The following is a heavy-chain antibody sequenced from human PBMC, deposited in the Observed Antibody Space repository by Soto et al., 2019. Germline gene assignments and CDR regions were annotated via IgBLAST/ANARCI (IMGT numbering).Heavy chain of an antibody. CDR2: TTTYNGNT. CDR3: ARDNGQRLVG. J-gene: IGHJ4*02. CDR1: GYGFTAYG. D-gene: IGHD6-13*01. V-gene: IGHV1-18*01. Sequence: QVQLVQSGAEVKKPGASVKVSCKTSGYGFTAYGITWVRQAPGQGFEWMGRTTTYNGNTKYAQKVQGRVTMTTDTSTSTAYMELRSLRFDDTAVYYCARDNGQRLVGWGQGTLVTVSS.